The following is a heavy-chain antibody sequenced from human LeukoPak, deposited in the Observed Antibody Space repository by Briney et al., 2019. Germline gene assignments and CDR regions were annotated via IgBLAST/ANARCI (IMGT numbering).Heavy chain of an antibody. CDR3: AGMYSSYYFDY. CDR1: GGSFSGYY. V-gene: IGHV4-34*01. Sequence: PSETLSLTCAVYGGSFSGYYWSWIRQPPGKGLEWIGEINHSGSTNYNPSLKSRVTIPVDTSKNQFSLKLSSVTAADTAVYYCAGMYSSYYFDYWGQGTLVTVSS. D-gene: IGHD6-6*01. CDR2: INHSGST. J-gene: IGHJ4*02.